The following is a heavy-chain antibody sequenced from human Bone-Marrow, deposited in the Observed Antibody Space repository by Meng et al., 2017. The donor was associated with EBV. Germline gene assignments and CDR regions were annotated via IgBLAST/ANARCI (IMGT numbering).Heavy chain of an antibody. D-gene: IGHD5-18*01. J-gene: IGHJ5*02. V-gene: IGHV4-39*01. CDR1: GESITTYTSY. CDR3: ARRAASWFDP. Sequence: QLQVQESDPGLVKPSETLSLTCTVSGESITTYTSYWGWIRQPPGKGLEWIGTIYHSGTTYYNPSLQSRVTISVDTSKNQFSLKMNSVTAADTAVYYCARRAASWFDPWGQGALVTVSS. CDR2: IYHSGTT.